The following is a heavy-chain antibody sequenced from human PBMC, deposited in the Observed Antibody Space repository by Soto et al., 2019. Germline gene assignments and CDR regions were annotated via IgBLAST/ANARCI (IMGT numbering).Heavy chain of an antibody. V-gene: IGHV3-21*01. J-gene: IGHJ5*02. CDR2: ITTSSAYI. CDR1: GFTFNTYD. D-gene: IGHD5-12*01. CDR3: VRSGTARLLRHSWFDT. Sequence: EVQLVESGGGSVKPGGSLRLSCAASGFTFNTYDMNWVRQAPGKGLEWVSSITTSSAYIYYADSLKGRITISRDNAKNSLFLQMNSLRAEDTAVYYCVRSGTARLLRHSWFDTWGQGTLVTVSS.